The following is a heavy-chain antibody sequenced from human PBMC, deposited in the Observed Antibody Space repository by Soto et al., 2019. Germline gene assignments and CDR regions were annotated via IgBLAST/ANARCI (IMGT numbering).Heavy chain of an antibody. CDR1: GFTFSSYA. V-gene: IGHV3-23*01. CDR2: VTGSGSQI. D-gene: IGHD2-21*01. J-gene: IGHJ5*02. CDR3: AKDAVYRDGLWLMDS. Sequence: GGSLRLSCAASGFTFSSYAMSWVRQAPGKGLEWVSGVTGSGSQIYYADSVKGRFTISKDNSKNTLYLQMSSLREEDTALYYCAKDAVYRDGLWLMDSWGQGTLVTVSS.